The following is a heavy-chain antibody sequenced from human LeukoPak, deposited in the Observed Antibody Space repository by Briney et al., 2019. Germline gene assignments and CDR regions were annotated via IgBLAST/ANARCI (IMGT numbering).Heavy chain of an antibody. J-gene: IGHJ4*02. D-gene: IGHD6-6*01. Sequence: GGSLRLSCAASGFTFSTYSMNWVRQAPGKGLDWVSYISSSSSTIYYADSVKGRFTVSRDNAKNSLYPQMNSLRAEDTAVYYCAGGESEYSSSGDFAYWGQGTLVTVSS. CDR2: ISSSSSTI. CDR1: GFTFSTYS. CDR3: AGGESEYSSSGDFAY. V-gene: IGHV3-48*01.